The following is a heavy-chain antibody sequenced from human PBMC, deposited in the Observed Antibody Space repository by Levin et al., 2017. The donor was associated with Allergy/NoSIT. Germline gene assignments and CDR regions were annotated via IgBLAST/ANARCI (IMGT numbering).Heavy chain of an antibody. Sequence: LSLTCAASGFTFSGSAMHWVRQASGKGLEWVGRIRSKANSYATAYAASVKGRFTISRDASKNTAYLQMNSLKTEDTAVYYCTGSSYDFWSGYYSSDYWGQGTLVTVSS. CDR2: IRSKANSYAT. CDR1: GFTFSGSA. D-gene: IGHD3-3*01. V-gene: IGHV3-73*01. CDR3: TGSSYDFWSGYYSSDY. J-gene: IGHJ4*02.